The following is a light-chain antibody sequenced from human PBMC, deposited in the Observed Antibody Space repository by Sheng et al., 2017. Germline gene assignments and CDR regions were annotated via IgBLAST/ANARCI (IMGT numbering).Light chain of an antibody. V-gene: IGKV3-11*01. CDR1: QSVRNS. CDR2: GAS. Sequence: EIVLTQSPATLSLSPGERATLSCRASQSVRNSLAWYQQKPGQAPRLLIYGASNRATGIPARFSGGGSGTDFTLTISSLEPEDFAIYYCQQRANWPPVTFGGGTKGGDQT. J-gene: IGKJ4*01. CDR3: QQRANWPPVT.